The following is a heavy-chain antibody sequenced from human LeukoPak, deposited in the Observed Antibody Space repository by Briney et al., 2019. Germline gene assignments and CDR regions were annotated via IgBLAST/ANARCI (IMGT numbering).Heavy chain of an antibody. CDR1: GGSVSSGSYY. CDR2: IYYSGST. J-gene: IGHJ4*02. V-gene: IGHV4-61*01. D-gene: IGHD5-18*01. CDR3: ARQPPDTAMVRGVFDY. Sequence: MSSETLSLTCTVSGGSVSSGSYYWSWIRQPPGKGLEWIGYIYYSGSTNYNPSLKSRVTISVDTSKNQFSLKLSSVTAADTAVYYCARQPPDTAMVRGVFDYWGQGILVTVSS.